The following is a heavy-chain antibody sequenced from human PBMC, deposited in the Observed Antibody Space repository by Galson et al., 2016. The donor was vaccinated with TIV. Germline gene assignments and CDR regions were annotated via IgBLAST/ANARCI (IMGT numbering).Heavy chain of an antibody. D-gene: IGHD2-15*01. Sequence: SLRLSCAGSGFSFSDYYMSWIRQAPGKGLEWVSYIGSRGTAIYYADSVKGRFTISRDNAKNSLYLQMNSLRVEDTAVYYCARDCNGDNCYSSPMYFDYWGQGALLTVSS. CDR3: ARDCNGDNCYSSPMYFDY. J-gene: IGHJ4*02. CDR2: IGSRGTAI. CDR1: GFSFSDYY. V-gene: IGHV3-11*01.